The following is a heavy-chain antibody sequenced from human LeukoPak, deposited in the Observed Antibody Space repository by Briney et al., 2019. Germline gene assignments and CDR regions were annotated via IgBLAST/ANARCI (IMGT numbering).Heavy chain of an antibody. V-gene: IGHV3-23*01. Sequence: GGPLSLFCAASGFTFSSYSMSWARQAPGKGLEWVSAISGSGGSTHHADAAKGRFTSSKHNSKITLYLQMNRLRAEDTAVYYCATSPTIFGVVTPFDYWGQGTLVTVSS. CDR1: GFTFSSYS. CDR3: ATSPTIFGVVTPFDY. CDR2: ISGSGGST. D-gene: IGHD3-3*01. J-gene: IGHJ4*02.